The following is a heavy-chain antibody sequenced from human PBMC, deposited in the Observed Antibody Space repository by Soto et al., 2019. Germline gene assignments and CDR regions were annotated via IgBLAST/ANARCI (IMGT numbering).Heavy chain of an antibody. V-gene: IGHV1-18*04. CDR2: ISPYNGNT. CDR3: ATSYDSGFDP. Sequence: ASVKVSCKASGYSFTTYDISWLRQAPGQGLEWMGRISPYNGNTNYAQNFQDRVTMTADTXSSTAYMELRGLRSDDTAIYYCATSYDSGFDPWGQGTMVTVSS. J-gene: IGHJ5*02. D-gene: IGHD3-3*01. CDR1: GYSFTTYD.